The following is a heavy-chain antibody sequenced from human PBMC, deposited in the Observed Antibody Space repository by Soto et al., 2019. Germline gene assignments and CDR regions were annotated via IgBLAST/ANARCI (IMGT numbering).Heavy chain of an antibody. J-gene: IGHJ4*02. CDR3: ARDTTPSL. CDR2: VYYSGST. CDR1: GASISSYY. V-gene: IGHV4-59*01. Sequence: QVQLQESGPGLVKPSETLSLTCTVSGASISSYYWSWIRQPPGKGLEWIGYVYYSGSTNYNPSLNSRVTRSVDTSKNQFSRKLSSVTAADTAMYYCARDTTPSLWGQGTLVTVSS. D-gene: IGHD1-1*01.